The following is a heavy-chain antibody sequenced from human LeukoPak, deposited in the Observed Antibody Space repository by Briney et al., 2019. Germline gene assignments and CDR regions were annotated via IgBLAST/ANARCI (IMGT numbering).Heavy chain of an antibody. CDR3: ARGGLPDYYYYYGMDV. Sequence: GASVKVSCKASGGTFSSSSISWVRQAPGQGLEWMGGIIPIFGTANYAQKFQGRVTITADESTSTAYMELSSLRSEDTAVYYCARGGLPDYYYYYGMDVWGQGTTVTVSS. J-gene: IGHJ6*02. D-gene: IGHD2-15*01. CDR2: IIPIFGTA. CDR1: GGTFSSSS. V-gene: IGHV1-69*01.